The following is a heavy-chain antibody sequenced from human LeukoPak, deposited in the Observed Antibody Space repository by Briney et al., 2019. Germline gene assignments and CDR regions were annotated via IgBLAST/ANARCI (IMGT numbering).Heavy chain of an antibody. V-gene: IGHV3-53*01. D-gene: IGHD3-22*01. Sequence: GGSLRLSCAASGFTVSSNYMSWVRQAPGKGLEWVSVIYSGGSTYYADSVKGRFTISRDNSKSTLYLQMNSLRAEDTAVYYCARYYYDSSGYYYYFDYWGQGTLVTVSS. CDR1: GFTVSSNY. J-gene: IGHJ4*02. CDR2: IYSGGST. CDR3: ARYYYDSSGYYYYFDY.